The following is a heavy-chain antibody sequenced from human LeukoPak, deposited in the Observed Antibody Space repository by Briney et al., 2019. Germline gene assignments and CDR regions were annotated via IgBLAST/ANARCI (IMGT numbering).Heavy chain of an antibody. D-gene: IGHD3-16*02. CDR2: INHSGST. CDR1: GYSISSGYY. Sequence: SETLSLTCSVSGYSISSGYYWSWIRQPPGKGLEWIGEINHSGSTNYNPSLKSRVTISVDTSKNQFSLKLSSVTAADTAVYYCARSNYDYVWGSYRPGTNYYYYYMDVWGKGTTVTVSS. J-gene: IGHJ6*03. CDR3: ARSNYDYVWGSYRPGTNYYYYYMDV. V-gene: IGHV4-38-2*02.